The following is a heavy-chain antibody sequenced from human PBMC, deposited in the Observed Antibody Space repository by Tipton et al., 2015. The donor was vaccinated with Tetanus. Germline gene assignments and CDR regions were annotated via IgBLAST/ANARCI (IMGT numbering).Heavy chain of an antibody. D-gene: IGHD3-22*01. CDR1: GGSISSGGYY. J-gene: IGHJ4*02. CDR3: AREGDSSGTFDY. Sequence: TLSLTCTVSGGSISSGGYYWSWIRQHPGKGLEWIGYIYYSGSTYYNPSLKSRVTISVDTSKNQFSLKLSSVTAADTAVYYCAREGDSSGTFDYWGQGTLVTVSS. CDR2: IYYSGST. V-gene: IGHV4-31*03.